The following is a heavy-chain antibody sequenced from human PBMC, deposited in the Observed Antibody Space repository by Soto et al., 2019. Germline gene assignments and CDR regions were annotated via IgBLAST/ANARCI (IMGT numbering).Heavy chain of an antibody. J-gene: IGHJ6*02. CDR2: INAGNGNT. CDR1: GYTFTSYA. V-gene: IGHV1-3*01. Sequence: GASVKVSCKASGYTFTSYAMHWVRQAPGQRLEWMGWINAGNGNTKYSQKFQGRVTITRDTSASTAYMELSSLRSEDTAVYYCARDPRLAYCSIGVCYPDTKYGMDVWGQGTTVTV. CDR3: ARDPRLAYCSIGVCYPDTKYGMDV. D-gene: IGHD2-8*01.